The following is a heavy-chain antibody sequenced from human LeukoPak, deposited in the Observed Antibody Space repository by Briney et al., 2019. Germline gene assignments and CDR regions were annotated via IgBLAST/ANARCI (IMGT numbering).Heavy chain of an antibody. CDR3: AREINRPGLRFLEPYNWFDP. D-gene: IGHD3-3*01. Sequence: SETLSLTCTVSGVSICSSSYYSGSIRQPPGKGLEWIGSIYYSGSTNYNPSLKSRVTISVDTSTNQFSLKLSSVTAADTAVYYCAREINRPGLRFLEPYNWFDPWGQGTLVTVSS. CDR1: GVSICSSSYY. CDR2: IYYSGST. J-gene: IGHJ5*02. V-gene: IGHV4-39*07.